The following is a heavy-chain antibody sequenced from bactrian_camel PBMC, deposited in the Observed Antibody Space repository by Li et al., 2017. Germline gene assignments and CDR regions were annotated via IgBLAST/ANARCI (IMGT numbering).Heavy chain of an antibody. D-gene: IGHD2*01. V-gene: IGHV3S61*01. J-gene: IGHJ4*01. CDR1: GFRLDEFRT. CDR2: STTGAGWS. Sequence: QVQLVESGGGSAQPGGSLRLSCSASGFRLDEFRTMGWYRQAPGKEREGVATSTTGAGWSNYADSVKGRFTISRDNAKTTVYLQMNSLKPEDAAMCYCAAPALDKRSGDGAYCNTVLERFGTTGRGTQVTVS.